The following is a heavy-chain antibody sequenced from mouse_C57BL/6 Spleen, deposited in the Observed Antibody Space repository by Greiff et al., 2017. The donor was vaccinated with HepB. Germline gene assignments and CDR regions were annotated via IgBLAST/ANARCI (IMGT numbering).Heavy chain of an antibody. CDR1: GFTFSSYA. CDR2: ISSGGDYL. CDR3: TREDYYGSSYDY. D-gene: IGHD1-1*01. J-gene: IGHJ2*01. V-gene: IGHV5-9-1*02. Sequence: EVKLMESGEGLVKPGGSLKLSCAASGFTFSSYAMSWVRQTPEKRLEWVAYISSGGDYLYYADTVKGRFTISRDNARNTLYLQMSSLKSEDTAMYYCTREDYYGSSYDYWGQGTTLTVSS.